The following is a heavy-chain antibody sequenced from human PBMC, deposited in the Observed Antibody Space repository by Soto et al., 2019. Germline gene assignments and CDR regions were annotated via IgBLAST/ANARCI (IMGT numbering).Heavy chain of an antibody. CDR3: ARDGDSSGDNWFDP. CDR2: TYYRSKWYN. CDR1: GDSVSSNSAA. Sequence: SQTLSLTCVISGDSVSSNSAAWNWIRQSPSRGLEWLGRTYYRSKWYNDYAVSVKSRITINPDTSKNQFSLQLNSVTPEDTAVYYCARDGDSSGDNWFDPWGQGTLVTVSS. J-gene: IGHJ5*02. D-gene: IGHD6-25*01. V-gene: IGHV6-1*01.